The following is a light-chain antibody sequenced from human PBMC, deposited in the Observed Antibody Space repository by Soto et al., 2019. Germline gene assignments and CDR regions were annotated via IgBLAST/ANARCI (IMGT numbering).Light chain of an antibody. CDR3: QHYESSSSIT. Sequence: EVVLTQSPGTLSLSPWERSTLSCMAIQSVSANYLVWYQQSPGQAPRLLIYGASTRATGIPDRFSGSGSATDFTLTITSLQTEDFAAYYCQHYESSSSITFGHGTRLEIK. V-gene: IGKV3-20*01. CDR2: GAS. J-gene: IGKJ5*01. CDR1: QSVSANY.